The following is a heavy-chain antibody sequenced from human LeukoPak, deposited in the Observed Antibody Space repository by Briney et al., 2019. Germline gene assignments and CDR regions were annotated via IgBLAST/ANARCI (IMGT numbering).Heavy chain of an antibody. CDR3: ASGESLWSGYSDY. CDR1: GYSFTNYW. Sequence: GESLKISCQGSGYSFTNYWIGWVRQMPGKGLEWMGIIHPGDSDTRYSPSFQGQVSISADKSISTAYLQWSSLKASDTAMYYCASGESLWSGYSDYWGQGTLVTVSS. V-gene: IGHV5-51*01. CDR2: IHPGDSDT. J-gene: IGHJ4*02. D-gene: IGHD3-3*01.